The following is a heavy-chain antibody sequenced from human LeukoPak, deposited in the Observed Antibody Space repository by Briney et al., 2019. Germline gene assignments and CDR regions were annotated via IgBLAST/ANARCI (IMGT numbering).Heavy chain of an antibody. CDR2: ISSSSSTI. CDR3: AGDSVFGVVITWFYP. CDR1: GFTFSSYS. J-gene: IGHJ5*02. D-gene: IGHD3-3*01. Sequence: GGSLRLSCAASGFTFSSYSMNWVRQAPGKGLEWVSYISSSSSTIYYAGSVKGRFTISRDNAKNSLYLQMNSLRAEDTAVYYCAGDSVFGVVITWFYPWGQGTLVTVSS. V-gene: IGHV3-48*01.